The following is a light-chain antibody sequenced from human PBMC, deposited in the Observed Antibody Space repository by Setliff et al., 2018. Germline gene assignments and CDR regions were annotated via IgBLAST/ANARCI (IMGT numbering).Light chain of an antibody. CDR2: EVS. Sequence: QSVLTQPPSASGSPGQSVTISCTGTSSDVGGYNYVSWYQQHPGKAPKLMIYEVSKRPSGVPDRFSGSKSGNTASLTVSGLQVEDEADYYCSSYAGSNTPYVFGTGTKV. J-gene: IGLJ1*01. CDR1: SSDVGGYNY. V-gene: IGLV2-8*01. CDR3: SSYAGSNTPYV.